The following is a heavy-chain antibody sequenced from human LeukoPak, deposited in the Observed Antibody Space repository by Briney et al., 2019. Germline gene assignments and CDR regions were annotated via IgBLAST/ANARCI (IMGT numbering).Heavy chain of an antibody. D-gene: IGHD6-19*01. J-gene: IGHJ5*02. CDR3: ARDGAVAATSRWFDP. V-gene: IGHV1-18*04. CDR1: GGTFSSNA. Sequence: EASVKVSCKASGGTFSSNAISWVRQAPGQGLEWMGWISAYNGNTNYAQKLQGRVTMTTDTSTSTAYMELRSLRSDDTAVYYCARDGAVAATSRWFDPWGQGTLVTVSS. CDR2: ISAYNGNT.